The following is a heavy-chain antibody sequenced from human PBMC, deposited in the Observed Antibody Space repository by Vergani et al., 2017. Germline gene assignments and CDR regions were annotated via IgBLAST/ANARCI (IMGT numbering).Heavy chain of an antibody. V-gene: IGHV3-73*01. J-gene: IGHJ4*02. CDR2: IRRRSEHYAT. CDR1: GITFWKFG. D-gene: IGHD3-10*01. CDR3: SAQTQSCHDY. Sequence: EVDLVESGGGLAQPGGSLRLSCEASGITFWKFGMHWVRQGPGKGLEWVGHIRRRSEHYATAYGPSLIGRATISRDDSTNTAYLQLSSLGTDDTAIYFCSAQTQSCHDYWGQGTLVAVSS.